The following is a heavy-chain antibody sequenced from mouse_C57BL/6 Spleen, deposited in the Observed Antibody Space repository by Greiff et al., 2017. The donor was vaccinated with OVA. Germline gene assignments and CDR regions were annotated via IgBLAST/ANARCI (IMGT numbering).Heavy chain of an antibody. CDR1: GYTFTDYY. CDR3: ARSEYQGAMDY. V-gene: IGHV1-18*01. Sequence: VQLQQSGPELVQPGASVKLPCKASGYTFTDYYMDWVKQSPGKSLEWIGDINPNNGGTIYNQKFKGKATLTVDKSSSTAYMELRSLTSEDTPVYYCARSEYQGAMDYWGQGTSVTVSS. D-gene: IGHD5-1*01. CDR2: INPNNGGT. J-gene: IGHJ4*01.